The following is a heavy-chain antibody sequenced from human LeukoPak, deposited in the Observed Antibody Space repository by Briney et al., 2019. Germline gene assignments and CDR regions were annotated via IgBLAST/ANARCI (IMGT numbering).Heavy chain of an antibody. Sequence: QPGGSLRLSCAASGFTFSSSAMSWVRQAPGKGLEWVVVISYDGSKKYYADSVKGRFTISRDNSKNTLYLQMNSLRAEDTAVYYCARGDGYRAAGIRGDYWGQGTLVTVSS. CDR3: ARGDGYRAAGIRGDY. J-gene: IGHJ4*02. CDR2: ISYDGSKK. CDR1: GFTFSSSA. D-gene: IGHD5-24*01. V-gene: IGHV3-30-3*01.